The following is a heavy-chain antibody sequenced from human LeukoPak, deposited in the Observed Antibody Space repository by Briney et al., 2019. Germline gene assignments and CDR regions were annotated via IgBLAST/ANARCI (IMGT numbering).Heavy chain of an antibody. CDR3: ARSGRITIFGVVIRYNWFDP. V-gene: IGHV4-34*01. D-gene: IGHD3-3*01. CDR1: GGSFSGYY. CDR2: INHSGST. J-gene: IGHJ5*02. Sequence: PSETLSLTCAVYGGSFSGYYWSWIRQPPGKGLEWIGEINHSGSTNYNPSLKSRVTISVDTSKNQFSLKLSSVTAADTAVYYCARSGRITIFGVVIRYNWFDPWGQGTLVTVSS.